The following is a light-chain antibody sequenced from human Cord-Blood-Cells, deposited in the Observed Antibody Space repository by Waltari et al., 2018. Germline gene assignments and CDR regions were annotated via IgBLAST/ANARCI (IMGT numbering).Light chain of an antibody. V-gene: IGKV1-5*01. Sequence: DIQLTQSPSTLSASVGDRVTITCRASQSISSWLVWYQQKPGKAPKLLIYDASSLESVVPSRFSGSVSGTEFTLTISSLQPDDFATYYCQQYNSSPLTFGGGTKVEIK. CDR1: QSISSW. CDR2: DAS. CDR3: QQYNSSPLT. J-gene: IGKJ4*01.